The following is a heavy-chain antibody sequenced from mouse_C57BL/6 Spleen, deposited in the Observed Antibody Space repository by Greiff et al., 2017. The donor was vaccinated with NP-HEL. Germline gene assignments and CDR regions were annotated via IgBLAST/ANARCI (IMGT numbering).Heavy chain of an antibody. CDR3: TYPLLYAMDY. CDR1: GYTFTDYE. J-gene: IGHJ4*01. Sequence: QVQLQQSGAELVRPGASVTLSCKASGYTFTDYEMHWVKQTPVHGLEWIGAIDPETGGTAYNQKFKGKAILTADKSSSTAYMELRSLTSEDSAVYYCTYPLLYAMDYWGQGTSVTVSS. CDR2: IDPETGGT. V-gene: IGHV1-15*01.